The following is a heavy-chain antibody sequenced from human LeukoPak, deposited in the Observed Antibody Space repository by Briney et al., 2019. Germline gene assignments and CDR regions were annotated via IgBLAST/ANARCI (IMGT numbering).Heavy chain of an antibody. V-gene: IGHV3-53*01. J-gene: IGHJ4*02. Sequence: PGGSLRLSCAASGFTVSSNYMSWVRQAPGKGLEWVSVIYSGGSTYYADSVKGRFTISRGNSKNTLYLQMNSLRAEDTAVYYCARDLQGYGGNGYWGEGTLVTVSS. CDR3: ARDLQGYGGNGY. D-gene: IGHD4-23*01. CDR1: GFTVSSNY. CDR2: IYSGGST.